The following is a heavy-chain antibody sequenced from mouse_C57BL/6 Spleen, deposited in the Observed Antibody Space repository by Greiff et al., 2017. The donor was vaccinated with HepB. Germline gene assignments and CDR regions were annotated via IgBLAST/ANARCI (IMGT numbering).Heavy chain of an antibody. CDR3: ARSFITTVVRYYYAMDY. D-gene: IGHD1-1*01. CDR2: IHPNSGST. CDR1: GYTFTSYW. J-gene: IGHJ4*01. Sequence: QVQLKQPGAELVKPGASVKLSCKASGYTFTSYWMHWVKQRPGQGLEWIGMIHPNSGSTNYNEKFKSKATLTVDKSSSTAYMQLSSLTSEDSAVYYCARSFITTVVRYYYAMDYWGQGTSVTVSS. V-gene: IGHV1-64*01.